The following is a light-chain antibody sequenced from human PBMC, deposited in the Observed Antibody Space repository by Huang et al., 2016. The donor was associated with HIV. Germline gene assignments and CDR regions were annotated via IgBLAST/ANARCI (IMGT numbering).Light chain of an antibody. J-gene: IGKJ2*01. Sequence: DIQMTQSPSSLSASVGDRVTITCQASQGINNFLNWYQQRPGKAPKLLIYDASNLETGFPSRFSGSGSGTTFTFTITSLQPEDFATYYCQQGDNLPVTFGQGTRLEIK. CDR3: QQGDNLPVT. CDR2: DAS. CDR1: QGINNF. V-gene: IGKV1-33*01.